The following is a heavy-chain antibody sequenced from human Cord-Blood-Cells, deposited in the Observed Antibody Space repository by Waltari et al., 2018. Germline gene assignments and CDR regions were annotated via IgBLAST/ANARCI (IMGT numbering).Heavy chain of an antibody. D-gene: IGHD1-26*01. Sequence: QITLKESGPTLVKPTQNLKLTCTFSGFSLSTSGVGVGWIRSPPGKALDWLALIYCDDDKRYRPSLKSRLTITKDTSKNQVVLTMTNMDPVDTATYYFAHRRVGCATYYFDYWGQGTLVTVSS. CDR1: GFSLSTSGVG. J-gene: IGHJ4*02. CDR2: IYCDDDK. V-gene: IGHV2-5*02. CDR3: AHRRVGCATYYFDY.